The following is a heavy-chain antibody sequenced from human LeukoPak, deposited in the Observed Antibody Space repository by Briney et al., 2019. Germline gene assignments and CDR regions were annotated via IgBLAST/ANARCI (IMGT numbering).Heavy chain of an antibody. D-gene: IGHD4/OR15-4a*01. Sequence: GESLRLSCAASGFSLSAYGMHWVRQAPGKGLEWVAVISFDGSNTYYADSVKGRFTISRDNSQNTLFLQMISLRAEDTAVYHCAKAFPDFGDRAYYYGMDVWGPGTTVTVSS. CDR1: GFSLSAYG. CDR2: ISFDGSNT. CDR3: AKAFPDFGDRAYYYGMDV. V-gene: IGHV3-30*18. J-gene: IGHJ6*02.